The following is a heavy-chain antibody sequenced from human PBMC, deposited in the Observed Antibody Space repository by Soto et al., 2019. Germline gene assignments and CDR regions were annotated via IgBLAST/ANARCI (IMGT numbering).Heavy chain of an antibody. V-gene: IGHV3-73*01. Sequence: GGSLRLSCAASGFTFSGSAMHWVRQASGKGLEWVGRIRSKANSYATAYAASVKGRFTISRDDSKNTAYLQMNSLKTEDTAVYYCTRHVGLLEIFGVGRNAEYFQHWGQGTLVTVSS. J-gene: IGHJ1*01. D-gene: IGHD3-3*01. CDR3: TRHVGLLEIFGVGRNAEYFQH. CDR1: GFTFSGSA. CDR2: IRSKANSYAT.